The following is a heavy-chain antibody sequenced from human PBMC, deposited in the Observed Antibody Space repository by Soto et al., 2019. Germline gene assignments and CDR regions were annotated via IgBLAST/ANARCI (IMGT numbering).Heavy chain of an antibody. D-gene: IGHD2-21*01. CDR2: IIPLFGKA. CDR3: VRGSINLPDYFQT. Sequence: ASVKVSCKAPGSTFSTFAFHWVRQAPGQGLESMGEIIPLFGKANHAQKFQDRVTFSADRSTTTVFMEVNRLKSDDTAVFYGVRGSINLPDYFQTWGQCTVVTVSS. V-gene: IGHV1-69*13. CDR1: GSTFSTFA. J-gene: IGHJ1*01.